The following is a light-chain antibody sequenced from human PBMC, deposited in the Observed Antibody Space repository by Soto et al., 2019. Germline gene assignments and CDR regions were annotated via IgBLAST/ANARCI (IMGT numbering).Light chain of an antibody. V-gene: IGLV1-40*01. CDR3: QAYDNSLRGSVL. Sequence: QSVLTQPPSVSGAPGQRVTISCTGSSSNIGSGYDVHWYQQFPGTAPKLLIYANNNRPSGVPDRFSASKSGTSASLAITGLQAEDEADYYCQAYDNSLRGSVLFGGGTKLTVL. CDR1: SSNIGSGYD. CDR2: ANN. J-gene: IGLJ2*01.